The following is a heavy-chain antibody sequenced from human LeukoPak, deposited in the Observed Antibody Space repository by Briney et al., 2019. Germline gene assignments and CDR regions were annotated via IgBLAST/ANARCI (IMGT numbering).Heavy chain of an antibody. Sequence: GGSLRLSCAASGFTFSNYGMHWIRQAPGKGLEWVSSISSSSSYIYYADSVKGRFTISRDNAKNSLYLQMNSLRAEDTAVYYCARDQGDYYDSSGYSDYWGQGTLVTVSS. CDR3: ARDQGDYYDSSGYSDY. CDR1: GFTFSNYG. J-gene: IGHJ4*02. V-gene: IGHV3-21*01. D-gene: IGHD3-22*01. CDR2: ISSSSSYI.